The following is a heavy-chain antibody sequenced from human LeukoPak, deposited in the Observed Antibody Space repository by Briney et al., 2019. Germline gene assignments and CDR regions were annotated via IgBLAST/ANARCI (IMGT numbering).Heavy chain of an antibody. CDR3: ARHRPHTDSNSVADYYFDY. Sequence: GESLRVSCKGSGYSFTSYWIGWVRQMPGKGLEWMGIIYPGDSDTRYSPSFQGQVTISADKSISTAYLQWSSLKASDTVMYYCARHRPHTDSNSVADYYFDYWGQGTLVTVSS. CDR2: IYPGDSDT. D-gene: IGHD6-19*01. J-gene: IGHJ4*02. V-gene: IGHV5-51*01. CDR1: GYSFTSYW.